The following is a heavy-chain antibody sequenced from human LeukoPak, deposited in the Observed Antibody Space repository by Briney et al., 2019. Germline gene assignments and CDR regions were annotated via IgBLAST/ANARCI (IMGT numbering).Heavy chain of an antibody. CDR1: GFTFSSYG. CDR3: ASQGYCSGGSCYGGGIDY. D-gene: IGHD2-15*01. J-gene: IGHJ4*02. V-gene: IGHV3-33*08. CDR2: IWYDGSTK. Sequence: PGGSLRLSCAASGFTFSSYGMHWVRQAPGKGLEWVAVIWYDGSTKYYADSVKGRFTISRDNSKNTLYLQMNSLRAEDTAVYYCASQGYCSGGSCYGGGIDYWGQGTLVTVSS.